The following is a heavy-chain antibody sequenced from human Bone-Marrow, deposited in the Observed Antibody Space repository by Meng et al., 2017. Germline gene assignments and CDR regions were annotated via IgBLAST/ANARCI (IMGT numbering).Heavy chain of an antibody. D-gene: IGHD3-22*01. Sequence: ASVKVSCKASGYTFTGYYMHWVRQAPGQGLEWMGWINPNSGGTNYAQKFQGRVTMTRDTSISTAYMELSRLRSDDTALYYCAKGNSFYSDSSGYYPDWLDPWGQGTLVTVSS. CDR3: AKGNSFYSDSSGYYPDWLDP. V-gene: IGHV1-2*02. CDR1: GYTFTGYY. CDR2: INPNSGGT. J-gene: IGHJ5*02.